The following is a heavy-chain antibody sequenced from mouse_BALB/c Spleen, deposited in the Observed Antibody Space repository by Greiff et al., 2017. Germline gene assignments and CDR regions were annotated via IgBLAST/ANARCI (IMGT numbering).Heavy chain of an antibody. CDR3: ARSSLLRLLDY. D-gene: IGHD1-2*01. Sequence: VQLQQSGPELVKPGASVKISCKASGYAFSSSWMNWVKQRPGQGLEWIGRIYPGDGDTNYNGKFKGKATLTADKSSSTAYMQLSSLTSVDSAVYFCARSSLLRLLDYWGQGTTLTVSS. CDR2: IYPGDGDT. V-gene: IGHV1-82*01. J-gene: IGHJ2*01. CDR1: GYAFSSSW.